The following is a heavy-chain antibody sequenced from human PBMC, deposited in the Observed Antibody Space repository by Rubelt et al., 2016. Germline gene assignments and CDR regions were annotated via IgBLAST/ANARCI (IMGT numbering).Heavy chain of an antibody. J-gene: IGHJ6*02. CDR3: ATMVPVANYYYYAMDV. CDR1: GFTLSSHS. D-gene: IGHD2-2*01. V-gene: IGHV3-48*04. Sequence: EVQLVESGGGLAQPGGSLRLSCAVSGFTLSSHSMNWVRQAPGKGLEWVSYISSTGRTIHYADSVKGRFTISRDNARKSLYLQMNSLRAEDTAVYYCATMVPVANYYYYAMDVWGQGTTVTVSS. CDR2: ISSTGRTI.